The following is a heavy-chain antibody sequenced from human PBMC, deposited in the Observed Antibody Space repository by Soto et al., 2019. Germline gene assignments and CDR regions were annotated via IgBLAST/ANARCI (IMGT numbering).Heavy chain of an antibody. J-gene: IGHJ5*02. Sequence: PSETLSLTCTVSGGSISSSSYYWGWIRQPPGKGLEWIGSIYYSGSTYYNPSLKSRVTISVDTSKNQFSLKLSSVTAADTAVYYCARPRFLGYCSGGSCAQGWFDPWGQGTLVTVSS. CDR1: GGSISSSSYY. CDR2: IYYSGST. D-gene: IGHD2-15*01. V-gene: IGHV4-39*01. CDR3: ARPRFLGYCSGGSCAQGWFDP.